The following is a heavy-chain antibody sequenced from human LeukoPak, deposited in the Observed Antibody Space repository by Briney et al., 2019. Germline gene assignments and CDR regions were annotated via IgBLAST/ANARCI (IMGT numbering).Heavy chain of an antibody. CDR3: ATDRGWRTSGYYLYYFEY. CDR1: GFVFRNYF. CDR2: IKNDGSEK. Sequence: GGSLRLSCAASGFVFRNYFMSWVRQAPGKGLEWVASIKNDGSEKYYVDSVRGRYTISRDNTKNSLYLQMSSLRAEDTAVYYCATDRGWRTSGYYLYYFEYWGQGTLVTFSS. D-gene: IGHD3-3*01. J-gene: IGHJ4*02. V-gene: IGHV3-7*01.